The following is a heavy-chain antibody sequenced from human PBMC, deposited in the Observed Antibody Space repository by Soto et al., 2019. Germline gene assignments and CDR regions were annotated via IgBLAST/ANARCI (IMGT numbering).Heavy chain of an antibody. Sequence: QVQLQESGPGLVKPSETLSLTCTVSGGSISSYYWSWLRQPPGKGLEWIGYIYYSGSTNYNPSLKSRVTISVDTSKNQFSLKLSSVTAADTAVYYCARDSPYCSSTSCYGSYYYYGMDVWGQGTTVTVSS. V-gene: IGHV4-59*01. J-gene: IGHJ6*02. CDR3: ARDSPYCSSTSCYGSYYYYGMDV. CDR2: IYYSGST. D-gene: IGHD2-2*01. CDR1: GGSISSYY.